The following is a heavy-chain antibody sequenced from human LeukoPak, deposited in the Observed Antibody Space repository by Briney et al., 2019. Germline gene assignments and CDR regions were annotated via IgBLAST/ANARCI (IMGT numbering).Heavy chain of an antibody. CDR2: IVVGTGKT. J-gene: IGHJ4*02. V-gene: IGHV1-58*01. Sequence: TSVKVSCKASGFTNSNSSVQWVRQARGKRPEWIGWIVVGTGKTNYAQRLQERVTITRDMSTGTVDMELSSLRSEDTAVYYCARGSTGDKSNNWGQGTLVTVSS. CDR1: GFTNSNSS. D-gene: IGHD7-27*01. CDR3: ARGSTGDKSNN.